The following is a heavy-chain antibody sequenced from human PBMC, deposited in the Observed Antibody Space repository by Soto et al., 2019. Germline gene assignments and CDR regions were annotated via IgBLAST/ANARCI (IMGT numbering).Heavy chain of an antibody. CDR3: AKDWSNDRGAFDI. Sequence: GGSLRLSCAASGFTFSSYGMHWVRQAPGKGLEWVAVISYDGSNKYYADSVKGRFTISRDNSKNTLYLQMNSLRAEDTAVYYCAKDWSNDRGAFDIWGQGTMVTVSS. D-gene: IGHD1-1*01. CDR2: ISYDGSNK. V-gene: IGHV3-30*18. J-gene: IGHJ3*02. CDR1: GFTFSSYG.